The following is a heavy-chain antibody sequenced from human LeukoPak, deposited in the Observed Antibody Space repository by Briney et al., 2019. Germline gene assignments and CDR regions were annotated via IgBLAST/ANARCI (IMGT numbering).Heavy chain of an antibody. CDR3: ARRSSRCSGYDLDLNFDY. CDR1: GFTFSTYS. Sequence: GGSLRLSCAASGFTFSTYSMNWVRQAPGKGLEWVSSISSSSSYIYYADSVKGRFTISRDNAKNSLYLQMNSLRAEDTAVYYCARRSSRCSGYDLDLNFDYWGQGTLVTVSS. CDR2: ISSSSSYI. J-gene: IGHJ4*02. V-gene: IGHV3-21*04. D-gene: IGHD5-12*01.